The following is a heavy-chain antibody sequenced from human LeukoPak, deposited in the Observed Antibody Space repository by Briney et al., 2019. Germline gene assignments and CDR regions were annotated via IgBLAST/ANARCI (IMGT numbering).Heavy chain of an antibody. CDR1: GGSFSGYY. Sequence: TSGTLSLTCAVYGGSFSGYYWSWIRQPPGKGLEWIGEINHSGSTNYNPSLKSRVTISVDTSKNQFSLKLSSVTAADTAVYYCARTPWGGVAADIDYWGQGTLDTVSS. CDR3: ARTPWGGVAADIDY. J-gene: IGHJ4*02. D-gene: IGHD6-13*01. CDR2: INHSGST. V-gene: IGHV4-34*01.